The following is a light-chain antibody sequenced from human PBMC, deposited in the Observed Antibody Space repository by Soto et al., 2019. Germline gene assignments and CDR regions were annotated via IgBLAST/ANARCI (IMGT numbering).Light chain of an antibody. CDR3: KSYDNSLSGYV. CDR1: SSNIGAGYD. V-gene: IGLV1-40*01. J-gene: IGLJ1*01. CDR2: GNI. Sequence: SVLTQPPSVSGAPGQRVTISCTGSSSNIGAGYDVHWYQQLPGTAPKLLIYGNINRPSGVPDRFSGSKSGTSASLAIAGLQAEDEADSYCKSYDNSLSGYVFGTGTKVTVL.